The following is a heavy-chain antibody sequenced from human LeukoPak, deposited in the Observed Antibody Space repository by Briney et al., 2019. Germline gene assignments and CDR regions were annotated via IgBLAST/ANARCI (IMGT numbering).Heavy chain of an antibody. CDR2: ISGSGGST. CDR3: ASGAAAASYYYYMDV. Sequence: PGGSLRLSCAASGFTLSNAWMNWVRQAPGKGLEWVSAISGSGGSTYYADSVKGRFTISRDNSKNTLYLQMNSLRAEDTAVYYCASGAAAASYYYYMDVWGKGTTVTVSS. D-gene: IGHD6-13*01. CDR1: GFTLSNAW. V-gene: IGHV3-23*01. J-gene: IGHJ6*03.